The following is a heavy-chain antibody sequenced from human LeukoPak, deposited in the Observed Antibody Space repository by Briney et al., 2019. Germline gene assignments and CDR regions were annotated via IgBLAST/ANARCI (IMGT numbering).Heavy chain of an antibody. D-gene: IGHD2-15*01. V-gene: IGHV3-21*01. CDR2: ISSSSNYI. J-gene: IGHJ4*02. CDR3: ARARASGRSGFDY. Sequence: GGSLRLSCAASGFTFSSYSINWVRQAPGKGLEWVSSISSSSNYIYYADSVKGRFTISRDNAKNSLYLQMNSLRAEDTAVYYCARARASGRSGFDYWGQGTLVTVSS. CDR1: GFTFSSYS.